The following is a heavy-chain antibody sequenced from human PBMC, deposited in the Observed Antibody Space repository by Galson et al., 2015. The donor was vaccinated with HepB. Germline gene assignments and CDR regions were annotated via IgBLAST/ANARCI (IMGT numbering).Heavy chain of an antibody. Sequence: SVKVSCKASGYTLTGHYIHWVRQAPGKGLEWMGRINPNSGGTNYAQKFQDRVSMTRDTSISTAYMELNRLRSDDTAVYYCASSSDSYYLDYWGQGTLVTVSS. CDR3: ASSSDSYYLDY. CDR1: GYTLTGHY. CDR2: INPNSGGT. J-gene: IGHJ4*02. D-gene: IGHD2-21*02. V-gene: IGHV1-2*06.